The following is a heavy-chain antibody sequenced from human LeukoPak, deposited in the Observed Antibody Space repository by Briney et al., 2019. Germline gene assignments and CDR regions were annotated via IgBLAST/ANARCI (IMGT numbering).Heavy chain of an antibody. D-gene: IGHD3-10*01. J-gene: IGHJ3*02. Sequence: GGSLRLSCAASGFTFSSYSMNWVRQAPGKGLEWVSYISSSSSTIYYADSVKGRFTISRDNAKNSLYLQMNSLRAEDTAVYYCARRGAQDAFDIWGRGTMVTVSS. CDR2: ISSSSSTI. CDR1: GFTFSSYS. V-gene: IGHV3-48*01. CDR3: ARRGAQDAFDI.